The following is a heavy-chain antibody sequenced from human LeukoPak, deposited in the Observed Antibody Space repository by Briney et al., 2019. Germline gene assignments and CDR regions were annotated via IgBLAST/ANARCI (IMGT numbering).Heavy chain of an antibody. D-gene: IGHD6-13*01. V-gene: IGHV3-21*01. Sequence: PGGSLRLSCAASGFTFSSYSMNWVRQAPGKGLEWVSSISSSSYIYYADSVKGRFTISRDNAKNSLYLQMNSLRAENTAVYYCARGSSSWSQGFDYWGQGTLVTVSS. CDR3: ARGSSSWSQGFDY. CDR1: GFTFSSYS. CDR2: ISSSSYI. J-gene: IGHJ4*02.